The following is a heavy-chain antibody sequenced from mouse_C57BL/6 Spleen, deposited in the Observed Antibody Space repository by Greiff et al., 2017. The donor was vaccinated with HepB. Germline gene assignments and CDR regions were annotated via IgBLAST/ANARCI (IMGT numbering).Heavy chain of an antibody. D-gene: IGHD1-1*01. V-gene: IGHV1-15*01. CDR2: IDPETGGT. J-gene: IGHJ4*01. Sequence: VKLVESGAELVRPGASVTLSCKASGYTFTDYEMHWVKQTPVHGLEWIGAIDPETGGTAYNQKFKGKAILTADKSSSTAYMELRSLTSEDSAVYYCTRRVTTVPRYAMDYWGQGASVTVYS. CDR1: GYTFTDYE. CDR3: TRRVTTVPRYAMDY.